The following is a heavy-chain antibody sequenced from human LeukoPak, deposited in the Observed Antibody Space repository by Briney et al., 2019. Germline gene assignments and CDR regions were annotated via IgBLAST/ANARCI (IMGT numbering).Heavy chain of an antibody. CDR3: GGSGSSDDY. Sequence: GGSLRLSCAASGFTFSSYAMSWVRQAPGKGLVWVSRINSDGSSTSYADSVKGRFTISRDNGKNTLYLQMNSLRAEDTAVYCCGGSGSSDDYWGQGTLVTVSS. CDR2: INSDGSST. D-gene: IGHD3-10*01. J-gene: IGHJ4*02. CDR1: GFTFSSYA. V-gene: IGHV3-74*01.